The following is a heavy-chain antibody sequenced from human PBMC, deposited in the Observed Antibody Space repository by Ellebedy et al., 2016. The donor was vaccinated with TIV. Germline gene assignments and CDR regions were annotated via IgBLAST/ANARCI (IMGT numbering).Heavy chain of an antibody. CDR2: IKQDGSEK. CDR3: ARDQWLGRAYYFDY. CDR1: GFTFSNYW. D-gene: IGHD6-19*01. Sequence: GESLKISCAAPGFTFSNYWMAWVRQAPGKGLEWVANIKQDGSEKYYVDSVEGRFSISRDNAKKSLYLQMNSLTDEDTAVYYCARDQWLGRAYYFDYWGQGTLVTVSS. V-gene: IGHV3-7*01. J-gene: IGHJ4*01.